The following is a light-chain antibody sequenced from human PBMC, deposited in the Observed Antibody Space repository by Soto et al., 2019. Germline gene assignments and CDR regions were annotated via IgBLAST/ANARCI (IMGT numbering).Light chain of an antibody. Sequence: QSALTQPASVSGSPGQSITISCTGTSSDVGAYNYVSWYQQHPGKAPKLMIYEVSNRPSGVSDRFSGSRSGNTASLTISGLQAEEESDYYCISYKSSSTWVFGGGTKLTVL. CDR1: SSDVGAYNY. J-gene: IGLJ3*02. CDR2: EVS. V-gene: IGLV2-14*01. CDR3: ISYKSSSTWV.